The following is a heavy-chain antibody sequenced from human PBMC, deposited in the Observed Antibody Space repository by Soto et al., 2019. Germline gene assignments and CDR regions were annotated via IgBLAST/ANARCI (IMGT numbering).Heavy chain of an antibody. CDR2: IIPIFGTA. D-gene: IGHD1-20*01. CDR3: AVNWNEYYYYGMDV. Sequence: ASVKVSCKASGGTFSSYAISWVRQAPGQGLEWMGGIIPIFGTANYAQKFQGRVTITADESTSTAYMELSSLRSEDTAVYYCAVNWNEYYYYGMDVWGQGTTVTVSS. J-gene: IGHJ6*02. V-gene: IGHV1-69*13. CDR1: GGTFSSYA.